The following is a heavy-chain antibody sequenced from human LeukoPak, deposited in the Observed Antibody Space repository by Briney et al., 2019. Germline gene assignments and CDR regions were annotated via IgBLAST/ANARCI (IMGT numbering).Heavy chain of an antibody. CDR3: ARHPQVPAAYDY. Sequence: SETLSLTCTVSGGSISSYYWSLIRQPAGKGLEWIGYIYYSGSTKYNPSLKSRVTISVDTSKNQFSLKLSSVTAADTAVYYCARHPQVPAAYDYWGQGTLVTVSS. D-gene: IGHD2-2*01. V-gene: IGHV4-59*08. J-gene: IGHJ4*02. CDR1: GGSISSYY. CDR2: IYYSGST.